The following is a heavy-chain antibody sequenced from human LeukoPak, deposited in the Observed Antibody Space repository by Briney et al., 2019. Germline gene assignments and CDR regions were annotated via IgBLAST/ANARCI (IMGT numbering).Heavy chain of an antibody. V-gene: IGHV1-8*01. Sequence: GASVKVSCKASGYTFTSYDINWVRKATGQGLEWKGWMNPNSGNTGYAQKFQGRVTMTRNTSISTAYMELSRLRSDDTAVYYCARGGVRWLQSQYYFDYWGQGTLVTVSS. D-gene: IGHD5-24*01. CDR1: GYTFTSYD. J-gene: IGHJ4*02. CDR2: MNPNSGNT. CDR3: ARGGVRWLQSQYYFDY.